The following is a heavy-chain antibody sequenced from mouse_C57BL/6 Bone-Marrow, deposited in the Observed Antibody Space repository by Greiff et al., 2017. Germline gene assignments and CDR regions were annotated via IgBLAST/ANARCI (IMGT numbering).Heavy chain of an antibody. CDR1: GISITTGNYR. J-gene: IGHJ1*03. CDR3: ARSPSYYGSSLWAFDV. D-gene: IGHD1-1*01. CDR2: IYYSGTI. Sequence: EVQLQQSGPGLVKPSQTVFLTCPVTGISITTGNYRWSWIRQFPGNKLEWIGYIYYSGTITYNPSLPSRTTITRDTPKNQFFLEMNSLTAEDTATYYCARSPSYYGSSLWAFDVWGTGTTVTVSS. V-gene: IGHV3-5*01.